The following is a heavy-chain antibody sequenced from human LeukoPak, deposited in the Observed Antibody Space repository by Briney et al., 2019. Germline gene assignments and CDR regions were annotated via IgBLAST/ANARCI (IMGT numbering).Heavy chain of an antibody. CDR1: GYTFSAYC. J-gene: IGHJ5*02. D-gene: IGHD3-10*01. CDR2: INPDSGGT. CDR3: ANTYALGNYYKGGFDP. Sequence: ASVKVSCKASGYTFSAYCMHWVRQAPGQGLEWMGWINPDSGGTNYAQKFQGRVTMTRDTSISTAYMELSRLRSDDTAVYYCANTYALGNYYKGGFDPWGQGTLVTVSS. V-gene: IGHV1-2*02.